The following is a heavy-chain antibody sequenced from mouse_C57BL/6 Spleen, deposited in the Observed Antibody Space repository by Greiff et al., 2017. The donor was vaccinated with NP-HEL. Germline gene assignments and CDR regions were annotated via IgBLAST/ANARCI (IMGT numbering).Heavy chain of an antibody. CDR3: ASAGYSKGAWFAY. D-gene: IGHD2-5*01. Sequence: VQRVESGPGLVAPSQSLSISCTVSGFSLTSYGVDWVRQSPGKGLEWLGVIWGVGSTNYNSALKSRLSISKDNSKSQVFLKMTSLRTDDTAVYYCASAGYSKGAWFAYWGEGTLVTVSA. J-gene: IGHJ3*01. CDR2: IWGVGST. V-gene: IGHV2-6*01. CDR1: GFSLTSYG.